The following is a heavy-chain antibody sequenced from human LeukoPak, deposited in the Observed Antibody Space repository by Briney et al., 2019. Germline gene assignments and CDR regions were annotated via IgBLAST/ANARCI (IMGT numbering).Heavy chain of an antibody. D-gene: IGHD4-23*01. CDR1: GFSLSNYW. CDR3: AKGYATVGDYDY. J-gene: IGHJ4*02. CDR2: ITGSGDST. Sequence: GGSLRLSCTASGFSLSNYWMSWVRQAPGKGLEWVSAITGSGDSTYYADSVKGRFTISRDNSKNTLYLQMNSLRAEDTAVYYCAKGYATVGDYDYWGQGTLVTVSS. V-gene: IGHV3-23*01.